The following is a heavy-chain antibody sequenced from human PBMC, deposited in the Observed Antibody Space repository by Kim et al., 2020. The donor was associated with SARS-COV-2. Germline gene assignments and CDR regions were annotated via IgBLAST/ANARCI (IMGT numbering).Heavy chain of an antibody. CDR1: GFTFSAYD. CDR3: VRDRMGGAFDM. V-gene: IGHV3-48*02. CDR2: ITKSSTTI. D-gene: IGHD3-16*01. J-gene: IGHJ3*02. Sequence: GGSLRLFCATSGFTFSAYDMNWVRQAPGKGLEWLSFITKSSTTIYYADSVEGRFTISRDNAKNSLFLQMNSLRDEHTALYYCVRDRMGGAFDMWGQGTMV.